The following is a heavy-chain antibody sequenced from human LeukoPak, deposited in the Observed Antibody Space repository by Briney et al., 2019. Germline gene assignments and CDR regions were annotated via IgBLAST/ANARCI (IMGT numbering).Heavy chain of an antibody. J-gene: IGHJ4*02. CDR1: GFTFSTYA. CDR3: AKFNRGWESPDY. D-gene: IGHD1-26*01. CDR2: ISGSGSST. Sequence: GGSLRLSCAASGFTFSTYAMSWVRQAPGQGLQWVSAISGSGSSTYYADSVKGRFTISRDNSKNTLYLQMNSLRAEDTAVYYCAKFNRGWESPDYWGQGTLVTVSS. V-gene: IGHV3-23*01.